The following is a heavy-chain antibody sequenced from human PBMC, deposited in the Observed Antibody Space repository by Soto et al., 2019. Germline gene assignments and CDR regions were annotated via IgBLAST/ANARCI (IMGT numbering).Heavy chain of an antibody. CDR2: IYSSGST. CDR3: ARDHSRYGGNGLDY. V-gene: IGHV4-59*01. Sequence: SETLSLTCTVSGGSINNYYWSWIRQPPGKALEWIGYIYSSGSTNYNPSLKSRATISVDTSKDQFSLKLSSVTAADTAVYYCARDHSRYGGNGLDYWGQGTLVTVSS. D-gene: IGHD1-26*01. J-gene: IGHJ4*02. CDR1: GGSINNYY.